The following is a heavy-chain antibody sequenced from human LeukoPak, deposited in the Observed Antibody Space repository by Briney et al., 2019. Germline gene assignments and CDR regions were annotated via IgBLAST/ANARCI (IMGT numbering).Heavy chain of an antibody. CDR2: MNPDSGNT. V-gene: IGHV1-8*03. D-gene: IGHD3-3*02. Sequence: ASVNLSCKPSGYTFSAFDINSGPQATGQGREWMGWMNPDSGNTGYAQKFQGRVTITRNTSISTAFMELSSLRSEDTAIYYCVRRHFTRPRPANSFDPWGQGTLVTVSS. J-gene: IGHJ5*02. CDR1: GYTFSAFD. CDR3: VRRHFTRPRPANSFDP.